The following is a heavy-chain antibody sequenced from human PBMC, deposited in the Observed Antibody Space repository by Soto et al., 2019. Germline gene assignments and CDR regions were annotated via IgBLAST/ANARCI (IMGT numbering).Heavy chain of an antibody. CDR1: GYIFTNYA. D-gene: IGHD1-1*01. J-gene: IGHJ4*02. Sequence: QVQLVQSGAEMKKPGASVKFSCKTSGYIFTNYAIHWVRQAPGQSLEWPGWIDAANGKTEFSQRFQGRVTLTRDTSATTAYMELSSLTSEDTAVYYCARDRTVQLERRGAPDYWGQGTLVTVSS. CDR3: ARDRTVQLERRGAPDY. CDR2: IDAANGKT. V-gene: IGHV1-3*01.